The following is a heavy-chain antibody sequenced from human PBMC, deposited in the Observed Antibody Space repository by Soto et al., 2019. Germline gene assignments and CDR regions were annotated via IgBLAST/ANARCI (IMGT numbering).Heavy chain of an antibody. D-gene: IGHD1-7*01. CDR2: MSYSGST. V-gene: IGHV4-30-4*01. CDR1: GGSISSGNYY. CDR3: ATMGTPATGLYYFDN. J-gene: IGHJ4*02. Sequence: SETLSLTCTVSGGSISSGNYYWSWIRQPPGKGLEWIGFMSYSGSTSYNASLKSRVTMSVDTSKSQFSLNLSFVTAADTAVYYCATMGTPATGLYYFDNWGQGTLVTVSS.